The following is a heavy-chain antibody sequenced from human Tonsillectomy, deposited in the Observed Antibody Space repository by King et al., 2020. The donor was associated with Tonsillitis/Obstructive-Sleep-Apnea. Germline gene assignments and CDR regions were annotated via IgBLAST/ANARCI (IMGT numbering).Heavy chain of an antibody. D-gene: IGHD2-2*01. CDR2: IKQDGSEK. V-gene: IGHV3-7*04. CDR3: ARMYLSQFDY. Sequence: DVQLVESGGGLVQPGGSLRLSCEVSGFTFKRYWMTWVRQAPGIGLEWVASIKQDGSEKKYVDSVRGRFTISRDNAKNSVFLQMDSLRADDTAVYYCARMYLSQFDYWGQGTLVAVSS. CDR1: GFTFKRYW. J-gene: IGHJ4*02.